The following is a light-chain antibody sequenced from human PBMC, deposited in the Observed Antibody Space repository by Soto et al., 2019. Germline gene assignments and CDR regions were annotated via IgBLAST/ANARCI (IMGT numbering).Light chain of an antibody. CDR3: QQSYSNPPT. V-gene: IGKV1-39*01. Sequence: DIQMNQSPSSLSASVGDRVTITCRASESVITYLNWYRQKPGRAPNLLIHTASTLESGVPTRFSGSGSGTDFTLTISSLQPEDFGIYYCQQSYSNPPTFGGGTKVDIK. J-gene: IGKJ4*01. CDR2: TAS. CDR1: ESVITY.